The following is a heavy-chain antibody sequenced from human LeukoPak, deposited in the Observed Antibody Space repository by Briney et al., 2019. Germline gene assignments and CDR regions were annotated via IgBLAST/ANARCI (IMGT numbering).Heavy chain of an antibody. CDR1: GFTFSSYG. J-gene: IGHJ5*02. D-gene: IGHD5-24*01. Sequence: PGGSLRLSCAASGFTFSSYGMHWVRQAPGKGLEWVAVISYDGSNKYYADSVKGRFTISRDNSKNTLYLQMNSLRAEDTAVYYCARDRGGYNYRHVIFPHEFEHWGQGTLVTVSS. V-gene: IGHV3-30*03. CDR2: ISYDGSNK. CDR3: ARDRGGYNYRHVIFPHEFEH.